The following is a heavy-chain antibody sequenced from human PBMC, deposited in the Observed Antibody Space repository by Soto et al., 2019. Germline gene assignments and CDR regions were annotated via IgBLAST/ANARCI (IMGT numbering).Heavy chain of an antibody. CDR2: ISWNSGSI. D-gene: IGHD6-13*01. CDR1: GFTFDDYA. J-gene: IGHJ6*03. Sequence: PGGSLRLSCAASGFTFDDYAMHWVRQAPGKGLEWVSGISWNSGSIGYADSVKGRFTISRDNAKNSLYLQMNSLRAEDTALYYCAKDILSSRYYYYMDVWGKGTTVTVSS. V-gene: IGHV3-9*01. CDR3: AKDILSSRYYYYMDV.